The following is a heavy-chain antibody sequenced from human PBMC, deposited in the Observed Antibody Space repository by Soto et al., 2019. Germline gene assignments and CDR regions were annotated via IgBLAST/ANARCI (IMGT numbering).Heavy chain of an antibody. CDR3: VRDRRIYYSDPHDEFVASDYEV. Sequence: QVQLIQSEAAVMKPGSSVRVSCTASGGIFGSHGFSWVRQAPGQRLEWVGGFIPIFRTLPYTEKFQARVRIAADESVNTVYLDLSGLTSDDTAVYYCVRDRRIYYSDPHDEFVASDYEVWGQGTMDTVSS. CDR1: GGIFGSHG. D-gene: IGHD3-22*01. CDR2: FIPIFRTL. J-gene: IGHJ3*01. V-gene: IGHV1-69*01.